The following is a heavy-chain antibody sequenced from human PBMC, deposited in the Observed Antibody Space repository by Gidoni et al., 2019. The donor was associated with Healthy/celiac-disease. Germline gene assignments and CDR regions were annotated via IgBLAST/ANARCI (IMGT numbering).Heavy chain of an antibody. CDR1: CGSISSYY. V-gene: IGHV4-59*01. Sequence: QVQLQESGPGLVTPSEPLFLTSPVSCGSISSYYWSWIRQPPGKGLEWIGYIYYSGSTNYNPSLKSRVTISVDTSKNQFSLKLSAVTAADTAVYYCARVVGKNWFDPWGQGTLVTVSS. D-gene: IGHD2-2*01. CDR3: ARVVGKNWFDP. CDR2: IYYSGST. J-gene: IGHJ5*02.